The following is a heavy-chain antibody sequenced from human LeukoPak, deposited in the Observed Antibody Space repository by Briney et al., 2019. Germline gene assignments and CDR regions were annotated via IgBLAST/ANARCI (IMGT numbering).Heavy chain of an antibody. V-gene: IGHV4-34*01. D-gene: IGHD3-22*01. CDR1: GGSFTDYF. Sequence: PSQTLSLTCDVFGGSFTDYFWTWIRQSPGKGLEWNGEINDYTGNTNYNPSLNSRVSISLEKSKNQFSLELRSVTAADTAVYYCARGRIAKIVVVHSFHYGMDVWGQGTTVTISS. J-gene: IGHJ6*02. CDR3: ARGRIAKIVVVHSFHYGMDV. CDR2: INDYTGNT.